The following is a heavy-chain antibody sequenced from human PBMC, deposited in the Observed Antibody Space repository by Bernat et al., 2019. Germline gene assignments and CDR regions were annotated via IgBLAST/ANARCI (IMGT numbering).Heavy chain of an antibody. Sequence: QVQLVESGGGVVQPGRSLRLSCAASGFTFSSYGMHWVRQAPGKGLEWVAVISYDGSNKYYADSVKGRFTISRDNSKNTLYLQMNSLRAEDTAVYYCAKDSTDPDARRLMYYFDYWGQGTLVTVSS. CDR1: GFTFSSYG. V-gene: IGHV3-30*18. CDR2: ISYDGSNK. CDR3: AKDSTDPDARRLMYYFDY. J-gene: IGHJ4*02. D-gene: IGHD6-6*01.